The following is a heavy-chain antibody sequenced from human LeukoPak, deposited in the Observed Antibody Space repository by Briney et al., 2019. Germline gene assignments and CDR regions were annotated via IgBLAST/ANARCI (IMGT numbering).Heavy chain of an antibody. J-gene: IGHJ4*02. CDR3: ARIVGHTRSEF. V-gene: IGHV3-30*04. CDR2: VSFDGRNK. D-gene: IGHD1-26*01. Sequence: GGSLRLSCAASGFSLSSYAMHWVRQAPGKGLEWVSFVSFDGRNKNYADSVRGRFTISRDDSKNTLYLQMSSLRNEDTAVYFCARIVGHTRSEFWGQGTLVTVSS. CDR1: GFSLSSYA.